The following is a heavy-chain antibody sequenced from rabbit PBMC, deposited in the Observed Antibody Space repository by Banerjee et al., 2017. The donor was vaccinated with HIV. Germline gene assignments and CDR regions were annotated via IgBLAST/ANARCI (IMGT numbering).Heavy chain of an antibody. CDR3: ARGSDGSGWGRYFNL. D-gene: IGHD4-1*01. Sequence: QLKESGGGLVQPGGSLKLSCKASGFDFNNYYMNWVRQAPGKGLEWIGYIDPIFGTTYYASWVNGRFPISSHNAQNTLYLQLNSLTVADTATYFCARGSDGSGWGRYFNLWGPGTLVTVS. J-gene: IGHJ4*01. V-gene: IGHV1S7*01. CDR2: IDPIFGTT. CDR1: GFDFNNYY.